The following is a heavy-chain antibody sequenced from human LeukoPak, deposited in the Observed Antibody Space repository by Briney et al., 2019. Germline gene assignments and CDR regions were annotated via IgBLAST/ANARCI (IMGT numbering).Heavy chain of an antibody. Sequence: GGSLRLSCAASGFTFSSYGMHWVRQAPGKGLEWVAFIRYDGSNKYYADSVKDRFTISRDNSKNTLYLQMNSLRAEDTAVYYCAKDPVVAATLPNWFDPWGQGTLLTVSS. CDR3: AKDPVVAATLPNWFDP. CDR2: IRYDGSNK. D-gene: IGHD2-15*01. CDR1: GFTFSSYG. V-gene: IGHV3-30*02. J-gene: IGHJ5*02.